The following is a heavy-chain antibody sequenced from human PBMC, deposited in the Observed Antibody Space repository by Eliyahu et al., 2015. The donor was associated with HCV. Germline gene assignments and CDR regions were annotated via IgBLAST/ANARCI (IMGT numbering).Heavy chain of an antibody. J-gene: IGHJ6*02. CDR2: TRNKANSYTT. D-gene: IGHD2-2*01. Sequence: EVQLVESGGGLVQPGGSLRLSCAASGFTFXDHYMXGXRXAPGKGLEWVGRTRNKANSYTTEYAASVKGRFTISRDDSKNSLYLQMNSLKTEDTAVYYCARGPYCSSTSCYESYYYYGMDVWGQGTTVTVSS. V-gene: IGHV3-72*01. CDR3: ARGPYCSSTSCYESYYYYGMDV. CDR1: GFTFXDHY.